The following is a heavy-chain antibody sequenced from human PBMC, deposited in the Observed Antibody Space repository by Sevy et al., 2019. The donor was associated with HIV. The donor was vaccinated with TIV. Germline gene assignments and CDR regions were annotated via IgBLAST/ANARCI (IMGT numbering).Heavy chain of an antibody. D-gene: IGHD2-15*01. V-gene: IGHV3-7*03. J-gene: IGHJ3*02. CDR2: IKQDGSDK. Sequence: GGCLRLSCAASGFSFSWYWMSWVRQTPEKGLEWVANIKQDGSDKNYVDSVKGRFIISRDNAKKSLYLQMNSLTVEHTAVYYCASKGSSRPNDAFDTWGQGTQVTVSS. CDR1: GFSFSWYW. CDR3: ASKGSSRPNDAFDT.